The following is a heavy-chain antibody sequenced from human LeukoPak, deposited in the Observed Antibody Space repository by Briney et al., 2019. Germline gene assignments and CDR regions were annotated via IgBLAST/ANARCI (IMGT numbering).Heavy chain of an antibody. CDR3: ARSGGYSSPQNY. D-gene: IGHD6-19*01. J-gene: IGHJ4*02. CDR1: GGSISSSSYY. Sequence: PSETLSLTCTVSGGSISSSSYYWGWIRQPPGKGLEWIGSIYYSGSTYYNPSLKSRVTISVDTSKNQFSLKLNSVTAADTAVYYCARSGGYSSPQNYWGQGTLVTVSS. V-gene: IGHV4-39*07. CDR2: IYYSGST.